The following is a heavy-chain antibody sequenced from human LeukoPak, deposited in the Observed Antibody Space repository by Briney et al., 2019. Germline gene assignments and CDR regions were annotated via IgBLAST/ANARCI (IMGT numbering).Heavy chain of an antibody. J-gene: IGHJ4*02. V-gene: IGHV3-23*01. CDR3: AKRNSRYQLEY. CDR1: GFTFSSYA. D-gene: IGHD2-2*01. CDR2: ISGSGST. Sequence: GGSRRLSCSASGFTFSSYAMSCVRQAPGKGREWVSAISGSGSTYYADSVKGRFTISRDNSKDTLYLQMNSLRAEDTAVYYCAKRNSRYQLEYWGQGTLVTVSS.